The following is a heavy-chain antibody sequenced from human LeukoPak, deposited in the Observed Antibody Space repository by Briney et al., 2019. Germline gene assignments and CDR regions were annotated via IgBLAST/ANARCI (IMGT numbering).Heavy chain of an antibody. V-gene: IGHV3-30*03. CDR3: AVGSSWYVGLIDH. CDR1: GFTFSSYG. D-gene: IGHD6-13*01. Sequence: GGSLRLSCAASGFTFSSYGMHWVRQAPGKGLEWVAVISYDGSNKYYADSVKGRFTISRDNSKNTLYLQMNSLRAEDTAVYYCAVGSSWYVGLIDHWGQGTLVTVSS. CDR2: ISYDGSNK. J-gene: IGHJ4*02.